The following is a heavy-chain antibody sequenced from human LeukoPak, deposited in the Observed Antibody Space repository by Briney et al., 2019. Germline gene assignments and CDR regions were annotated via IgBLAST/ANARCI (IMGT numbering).Heavy chain of an antibody. J-gene: IGHJ5*02. Sequence: SETLSLTCSVSGDSISYYYWTWIRQPAGKGLEWIGRIYSNGGTNYNPSLNSRVNMSIDTPKNQFSLNLSSVTAADTAIYYCARVHNSGPGYCSGTSCYRLDGWFDTWGQGTLVTVSS. CDR3: ARVHNSGPGYCSGTSCYRLDGWFDT. CDR2: IYSNGGT. V-gene: IGHV4-4*07. CDR1: GDSISYYY. D-gene: IGHD2-2*02.